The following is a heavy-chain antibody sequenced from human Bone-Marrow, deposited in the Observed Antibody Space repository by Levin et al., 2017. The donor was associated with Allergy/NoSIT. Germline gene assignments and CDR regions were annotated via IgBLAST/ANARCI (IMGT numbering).Heavy chain of an antibody. CDR2: ISGSGGST. J-gene: IGHJ4*02. Sequence: GGSLRLSCAASGFTFSSYAMSWVRQAPGKGLEWVSAISGSGGSTYYADSVKGRFTISRDNSKNTLYLQMNSLRAEDTAVYYCANGPTPLAGRKSSNDYWGQGTLVTVSS. CDR3: ANGPTPLAGRKSSNDY. D-gene: IGHD3-10*01. V-gene: IGHV3-23*01. CDR1: GFTFSSYA.